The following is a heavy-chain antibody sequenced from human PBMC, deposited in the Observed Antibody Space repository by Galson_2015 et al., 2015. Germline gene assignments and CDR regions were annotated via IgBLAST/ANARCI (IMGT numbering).Heavy chain of an antibody. D-gene: IGHD5-12*01. Sequence: SLRLSCAASGFTFSSYAMSWVRQAPGKGLEWVSAISGRAINTYYTDSVKGRFTISRDNSKNTLYLQMNSLRAEDTAVYYCAKDGDDVATSPMDPWGQGTLVTVSS. V-gene: IGHV3-23*01. CDR3: AKDGDDVATSPMDP. CDR1: GFTFSSYA. J-gene: IGHJ5*02. CDR2: ISGRAINT.